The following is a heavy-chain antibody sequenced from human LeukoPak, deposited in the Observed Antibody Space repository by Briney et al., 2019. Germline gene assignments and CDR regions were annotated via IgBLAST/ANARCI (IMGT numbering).Heavy chain of an antibody. CDR3: ARALRIAAAGSHNWFDP. J-gene: IGHJ5*02. Sequence: NPSETLSLTCTVYGGSIRSGGYYWSWIRQHPGKGLEWIGYIYYSGSTYYNPSLKSRVTISVDTSKNQFSLKLSSVTAADTAVYYCARALRIAAAGSHNWFDPWGQGTLVTVSS. CDR1: GGSIRSGGYY. V-gene: IGHV4-31*03. CDR2: IYYSGST. D-gene: IGHD6-13*01.